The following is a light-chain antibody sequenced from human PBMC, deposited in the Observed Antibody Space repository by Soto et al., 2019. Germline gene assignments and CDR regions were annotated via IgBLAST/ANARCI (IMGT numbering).Light chain of an antibody. CDR3: QQSKTFPLT. V-gene: IGKV1-12*01. J-gene: IGKJ4*01. Sequence: DIQMTQSPSSVSASLVDGVAITCRASQDINSWLTWYQQKPGKAPKVLIYIASRLQSGVPSRFSGRGSGTDFSLTISNLQPEDFATYFCQQSKTFPLTFGGGTKVDI. CDR1: QDINSW. CDR2: IAS.